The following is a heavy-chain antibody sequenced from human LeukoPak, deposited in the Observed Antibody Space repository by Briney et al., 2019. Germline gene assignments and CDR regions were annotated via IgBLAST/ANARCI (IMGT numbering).Heavy chain of an antibody. Sequence: ASVEVSCKASGYTFTAYYMHWVRQAPGQGLEWMGWINPNSGGTNYAQKFQGRVTMTRDTSISTAYMELSRLRSDDTAVYYCARGYYDFWSGYWYYWGQGTLVTVSS. CDR1: GYTFTAYY. D-gene: IGHD3-3*01. CDR2: INPNSGGT. V-gene: IGHV1-2*02. CDR3: ARGYYDFWSGYWYY. J-gene: IGHJ4*02.